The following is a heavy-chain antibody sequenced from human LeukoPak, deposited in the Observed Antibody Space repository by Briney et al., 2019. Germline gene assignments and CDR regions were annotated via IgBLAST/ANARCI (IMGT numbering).Heavy chain of an antibody. CDR3: ARYGSGMHGMDV. CDR1: GGSFSGYY. J-gene: IGHJ6*04. CDR2: INHSGST. D-gene: IGHD3-10*01. V-gene: IGHV4-34*01. Sequence: SETLSLTCAVYGGSFSGYYWSWIRQPPGKGLEWIGEINHSGSTNYNPSLKSRVTISVDTSKNQCSLKLSSVTAADTAVYYCARYGSGMHGMDVWGKGTTVTVSS.